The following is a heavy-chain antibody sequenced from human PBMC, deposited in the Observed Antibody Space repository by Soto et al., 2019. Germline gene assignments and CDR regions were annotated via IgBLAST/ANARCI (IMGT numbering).Heavy chain of an antibody. J-gene: IGHJ5*02. V-gene: IGHV4-30-4*01. Sequence: ASETLSLTCTVSGGSISSGDYYWSWIRQPPGKGLEWIGYIYYSGSTYYNPSLKSRVTISVDTSKNQFSLKLSSVTAADTAVYYCARDLPYCTNGVCHWNWFDPWGQGTLVTVSS. CDR2: IYYSGST. D-gene: IGHD2-8*01. CDR1: GGSISSGDYY. CDR3: ARDLPYCTNGVCHWNWFDP.